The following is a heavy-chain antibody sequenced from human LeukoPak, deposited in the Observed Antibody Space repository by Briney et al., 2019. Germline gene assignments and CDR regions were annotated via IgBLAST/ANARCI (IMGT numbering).Heavy chain of an antibody. J-gene: IGHJ5*02. CDR2: IYYSGST. V-gene: IGHV4-39*01. CDR3: ASRDIHNNYWFDP. CDR1: GGSIGFSNYY. D-gene: IGHD4-11*01. Sequence: PSETLSLTCTVSGGSIGFSNYYWGWIRQPPGKGLEWIGSIYYSGSTYYNPSLKSRVTISVDTSKNQFSLKLRSVTAADTAVYYCASRDIHNNYWFDPWGPGTLVTVSS.